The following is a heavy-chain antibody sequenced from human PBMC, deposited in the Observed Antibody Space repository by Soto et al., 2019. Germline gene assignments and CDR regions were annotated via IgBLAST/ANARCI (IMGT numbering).Heavy chain of an antibody. Sequence: EVQLLESGGGLVQPGGSLRLSCAASGFTFSSYAMSWVRQAPGKGLEWVSAISGSGVSTYYADSVKGRFTISRDNSKNTLYLQMNSLRAEDTAVYYCAKDREWLGAFDIWGQGTMVTVSS. CDR1: GFTFSSYA. V-gene: IGHV3-23*01. J-gene: IGHJ3*02. CDR3: AKDREWLGAFDI. CDR2: ISGSGVST. D-gene: IGHD6-19*01.